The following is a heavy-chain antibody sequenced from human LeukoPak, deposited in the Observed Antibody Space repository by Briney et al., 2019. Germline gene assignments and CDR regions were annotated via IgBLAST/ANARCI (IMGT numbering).Heavy chain of an antibody. V-gene: IGHV3-21*01. CDR2: ISSSSSYI. CDR1: GFTFSSYS. J-gene: IGHJ4*02. CDR3: ARDPLIAAAGRGFFDY. Sequence: GGSLRLSCAAPGFTFSSYSMNWVRQAPGKGLEWVSSISSSSSYIYYADSVKGRFTISRDNAKNSLYLQMNSLRAEDTAVYYCARDPLIAAAGRGFFDYWGQGTLVTVPS. D-gene: IGHD6-13*01.